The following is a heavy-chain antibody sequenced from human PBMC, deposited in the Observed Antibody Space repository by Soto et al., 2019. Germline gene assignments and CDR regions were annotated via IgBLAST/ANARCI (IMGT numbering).Heavy chain of an antibody. D-gene: IGHD1-26*01. CDR3: ARLLTEGATFREDAFDL. J-gene: IGHJ3*01. CDR1: RYTFTSHG. V-gene: IGHV1-18*01. Sequence: QVQLVQSGGDVKTPGASVKVSCTTFRYTFTSHGIAWVRQAPGQGLEWMGRISTFNGKTEYAQKFQGRVTMTADTLTSTVHMELRSLRSDDTAVYYCARLLTEGATFREDAFDLWGQGTKVTVSS. CDR2: ISTFNGKT.